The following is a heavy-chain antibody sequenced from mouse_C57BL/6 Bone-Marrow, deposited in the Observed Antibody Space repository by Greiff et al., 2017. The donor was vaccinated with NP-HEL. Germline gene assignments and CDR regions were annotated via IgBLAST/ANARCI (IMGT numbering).Heavy chain of an antibody. D-gene: IGHD2-1*01. CDR3: ARIDYYGNPFDY. J-gene: IGHJ2*01. Sequence: QVQLKQSGPELVKPGASVKISCKASGYAFSSSWMNWVKQRPGKGLEWIGRIYPGDGDTNYNGKFKGKATLTADKSSSTAYMQLSSLTSEDSAVYFCARIDYYGNPFDYWGQGTTLTVSS. V-gene: IGHV1-82*01. CDR1: GYAFSSSW. CDR2: IYPGDGDT.